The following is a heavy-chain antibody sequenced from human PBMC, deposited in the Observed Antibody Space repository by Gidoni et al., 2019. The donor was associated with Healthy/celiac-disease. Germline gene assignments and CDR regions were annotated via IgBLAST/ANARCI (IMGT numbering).Heavy chain of an antibody. CDR2: INHIGST. V-gene: IGHV4-34*01. CDR3: ARARQRYFDL. CDR1: GGSFSGYY. D-gene: IGHD1-1*01. Sequence: QVQLQQWGAGLLKPSETLSLTCAVYGGSFSGYYWSWIRQPPGKGLEWIGEINHIGSTNYNPSLKSRVTISVDTSKNQFSLKLSSVTAADTAVYYCARARQRYFDLWGRGTLVTVSS. J-gene: IGHJ2*01.